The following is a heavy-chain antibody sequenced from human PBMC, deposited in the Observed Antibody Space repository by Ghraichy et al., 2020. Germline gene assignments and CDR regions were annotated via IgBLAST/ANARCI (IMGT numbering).Heavy chain of an antibody. D-gene: IGHD3-16*02. Sequence: GGSLRLSCAASGFTFSSYSMNWVRQAPGKGLEWVSYISSSSTTIYYADSVKGRFTISRDNAKNSLYLQMNSLRDEDTAVYYCARVQGNYVWGSNRYGYFGYGGQGPLATVSS. CDR3: ARVQGNYVWGSNRYGYFGY. CDR1: GFTFSSYS. J-gene: IGHJ4*02. V-gene: IGHV3-48*02. CDR2: ISSSSTTI.